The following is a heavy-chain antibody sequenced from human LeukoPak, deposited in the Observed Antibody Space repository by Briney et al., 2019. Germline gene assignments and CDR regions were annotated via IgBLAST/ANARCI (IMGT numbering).Heavy chain of an antibody. Sequence: HGASVKVSCKASGYTFTSYGISWVRQAPGQGLEWMGWISAYNGNTNYAQKLQGRVTMTTDTSTSTAYMELRSLRSDDTAVYYCASLYDFWSGTYAFDIWGQGTMVTVSS. D-gene: IGHD3-3*01. CDR3: ASLYDFWSGTYAFDI. CDR2: ISAYNGNT. J-gene: IGHJ3*02. CDR1: GYTFTSYG. V-gene: IGHV1-18*01.